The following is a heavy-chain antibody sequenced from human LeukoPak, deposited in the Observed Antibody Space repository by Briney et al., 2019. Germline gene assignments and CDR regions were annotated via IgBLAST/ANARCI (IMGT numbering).Heavy chain of an antibody. Sequence: PSETLSLTCTVSGGSISSHFWTWIRQAPGKGLEWLGYVSKSGCTNYNPSLQSRITISVDTSKNQFFLKLTSVTAPDTAVYFCARDDYGVFDAFDVWGQGTVVTVSS. CDR1: GGSISSHF. J-gene: IGHJ3*01. V-gene: IGHV4-4*08. D-gene: IGHD3-16*01. CDR2: VSKSGCT. CDR3: ARDDYGVFDAFDV.